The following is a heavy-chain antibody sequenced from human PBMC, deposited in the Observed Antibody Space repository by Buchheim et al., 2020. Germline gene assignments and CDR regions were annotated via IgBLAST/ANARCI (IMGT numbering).Heavy chain of an antibody. V-gene: IGHV3-48*03. CDR2: ISSSCSTI. CDR3: ARGDDSSGSSRGTFDY. J-gene: IGHJ4*02. Sequence: EVQLVESGGGLVQPGGSLRLSCAASGFTFSSYEMNWVRQAPGKGLEWVSYISSSCSTIYYADSVKGRFTISRDNSKNTLYLQMNSLRAEDTAVYYCARGDDSSGSSRGTFDYWGQGTL. CDR1: GFTFSSYE. D-gene: IGHD6-19*01.